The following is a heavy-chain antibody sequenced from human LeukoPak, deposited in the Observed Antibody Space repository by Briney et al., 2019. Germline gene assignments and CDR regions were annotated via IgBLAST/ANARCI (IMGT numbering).Heavy chain of an antibody. CDR1: GGSISSGGSY. J-gene: IGHJ4*02. CDR2: IYTSGST. V-gene: IGHV4-61*09. CDR3: ASPLFCSGTGCYDS. D-gene: IGHD2-2*01. Sequence: SETLPLTCTVSGGSISSGGSYWSWIRQPAGKGLEWVGHIYTSGSTNYNPSLKSRVTISVDMSKNRFSLKLSSVTAADTAVYYCASPLFCSGTGCYDSWGQGTLVTVSS.